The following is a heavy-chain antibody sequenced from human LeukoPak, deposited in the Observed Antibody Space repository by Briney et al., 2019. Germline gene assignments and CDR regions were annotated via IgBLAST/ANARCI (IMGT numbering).Heavy chain of an antibody. CDR1: GFTFSSYA. CDR3: AISGGYWAWAH. J-gene: IGHJ4*02. D-gene: IGHD1-26*01. CDR2: IRGRGCGT. Sequence: AGGSLRLSCAASGFTFSSYAMSWVRQAPGKGLELVSGIRGRGCGTNCADSVKRRFTISRDNSKNTLYLQMNSLRAEDTAVYYCAISGGYWAWAHWGQGTLVTVSS. V-gene: IGHV3-23*01.